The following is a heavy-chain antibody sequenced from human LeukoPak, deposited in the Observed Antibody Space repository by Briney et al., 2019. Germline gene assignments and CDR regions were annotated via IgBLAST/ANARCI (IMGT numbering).Heavy chain of an antibody. CDR3: AKDLGSSPPGDF. D-gene: IGHD6-6*01. J-gene: IGHJ4*02. CDR2: ISYDGSNK. CDR1: GFTFSSYA. V-gene: IGHV3-30-3*01. Sequence: GGSLRLSCAASGFTFSSYAMHWVRQAPGKGLEWVAVISYDGSNKYYADSVKGRFTISRDNSKNTLYLQMNSLRGEDTAVYSCAKDLGSSPPGDFWGQGTLVTVSS.